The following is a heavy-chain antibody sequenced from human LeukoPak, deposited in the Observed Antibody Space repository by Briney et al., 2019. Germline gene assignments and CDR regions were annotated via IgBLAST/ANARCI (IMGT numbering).Heavy chain of an antibody. CDR3: TEMNDRDAFRI. J-gene: IGHJ3*02. V-gene: IGHV3-15*01. CDR1: GFTFSNAW. CDR2: IKNKLDGGTT. D-gene: IGHD5-24*01. Sequence: GGSLRLSCAASGFTFSNAWMSWVRHAPGEGLEWVGLIKNKLDGGTTECAAPVKGRFTNSRDDSKDTLYLEMNSLKTEDTAMYYCTEMNDRDAFRIWGQGTMVTVSS.